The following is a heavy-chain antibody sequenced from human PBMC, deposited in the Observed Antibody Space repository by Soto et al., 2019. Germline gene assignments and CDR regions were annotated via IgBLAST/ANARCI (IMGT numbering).Heavy chain of an antibody. V-gene: IGHV4-34*01. J-gene: IGHJ4*02. CDR2: INHSGST. CDR3: ARTPYSNYGIDY. Sequence: PSETLSLTCAVYGGSFSGYYWSWIRRPPGKGLEWIGEINHSGSTNYNPSLKSRVTISVDTSKNQFSLKLSSVTAADTAVYYCARTPYSNYGIDYWGQGTLVTVSS. D-gene: IGHD4-4*01. CDR1: GGSFSGYY.